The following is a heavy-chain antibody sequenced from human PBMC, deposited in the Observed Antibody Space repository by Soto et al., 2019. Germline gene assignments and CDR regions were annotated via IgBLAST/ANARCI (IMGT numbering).Heavy chain of an antibody. CDR2: IHPGDSDT. J-gene: IGHJ3*02. Sequence: LKISCKGSGYSFTNSWIGWVRQMPGKGLEWMGIIHPGDSDTRYSPSFQGQVTISADKSINTAYLQWRSLKASDTAIYYCARPHGLTTVVTPAAFDIWGQGTMVTVSS. V-gene: IGHV5-51*01. CDR1: GYSFTNSW. CDR3: ARPHGLTTVVTPAAFDI. D-gene: IGHD4-17*01.